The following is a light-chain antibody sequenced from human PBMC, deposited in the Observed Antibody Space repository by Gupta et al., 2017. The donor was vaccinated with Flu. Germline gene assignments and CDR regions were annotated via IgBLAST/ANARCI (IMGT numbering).Light chain of an antibody. Sequence: ATLSLSPGERATRSCRASQSVSSYLAWYQQKPGQAPRLLIYDASNRATGIPARFSGSGYGTDFTLTISSREPEDFAVYYCQQRSNWPPLTFGGGTKVEIK. CDR2: DAS. J-gene: IGKJ4*01. CDR1: QSVSSY. CDR3: QQRSNWPPLT. V-gene: IGKV3-11*01.